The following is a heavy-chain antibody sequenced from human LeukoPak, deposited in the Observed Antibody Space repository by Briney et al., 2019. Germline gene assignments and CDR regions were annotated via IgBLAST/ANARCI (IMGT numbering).Heavy chain of an antibody. Sequence: PGGSLRLSCTASGFTFSSYAMSWVRQAPGKGLEWVSAISSSGGSTYYADSVKGRFTISRDNSKNTLYLQMNSLRAEDTAVYYCAKLWLSRPTCESPFWGQETLVTVSS. V-gene: IGHV3-23*01. CDR1: GFTFSSYA. J-gene: IGHJ4*02. D-gene: IGHD6-19*01. CDR2: ISSSGGST. CDR3: AKLWLSRPTCESPF.